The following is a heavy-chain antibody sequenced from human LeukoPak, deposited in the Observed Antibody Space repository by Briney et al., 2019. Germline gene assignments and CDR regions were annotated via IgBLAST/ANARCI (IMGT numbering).Heavy chain of an antibody. J-gene: IGHJ6*02. CDR1: GFTVSSNY. Sequence: GGSLRLSCAASGFTVSSNYMSWVRQAPGKGLEWVSVIYSGGSTYYADSVKGRFTISRDNSKNTLYLQMNSLRAEDTAVYYCARSSGWLRPYYYGMDVWGQGTTVTVSS. D-gene: IGHD5-12*01. CDR2: IYSGGST. V-gene: IGHV3-53*01. CDR3: ARSSGWLRPYYYGMDV.